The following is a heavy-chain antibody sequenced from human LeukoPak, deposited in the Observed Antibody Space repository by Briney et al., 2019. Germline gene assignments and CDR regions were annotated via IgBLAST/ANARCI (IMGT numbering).Heavy chain of an antibody. V-gene: IGHV4-39*01. CDR3: ARQSYDAGSSSVLDH. CDR1: GGSISGSDYY. D-gene: IGHD3-10*01. CDR2: IYYSGTT. Sequence: SETLSLTCTVSGGSISGSDYYWGWLRQPPGKGLEGIGTIYYSGTTYYNPVLKRRFTISVNTSKTQFSLQPSSVTAADPAVYYCARQSYDAGSSSVLDHWGQGTLVTVSS. J-gene: IGHJ4*02.